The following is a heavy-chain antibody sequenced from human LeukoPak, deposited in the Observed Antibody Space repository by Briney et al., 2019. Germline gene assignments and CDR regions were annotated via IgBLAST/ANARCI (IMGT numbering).Heavy chain of an antibody. CDR2: INPNSGGT. D-gene: IGHD5-24*01. CDR3: ARGRRERWLQLRYYYMDV. CDR1: GYTFTGYY. J-gene: IGHJ6*03. Sequence: ASVKVSCKASGYTFTGYYMHWVRQAPGQGLEWMGWINPNSGGTNYAQKFQGRVTMTRDTSISTAHMELSRLRSDDTAVYYCARGRRERWLQLRYYYMDVWGKGTTVTVSS. V-gene: IGHV1-2*02.